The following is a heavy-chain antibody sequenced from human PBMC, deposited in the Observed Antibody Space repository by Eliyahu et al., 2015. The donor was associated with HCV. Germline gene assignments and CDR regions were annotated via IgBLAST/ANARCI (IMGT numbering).Heavy chain of an antibody. CDR3: ARSPRRIAVAGPYYFDY. CDR1: GGSISSYY. J-gene: IGHJ4*02. D-gene: IGHD6-19*01. CDR2: IYYSGST. Sequence: QVQLQESGPGLVKPSETLSLTCTVSGGSISSYYWSWIRQPPGKGLEWIGYIYYSGSTNHNPSLKSRVTISVDTSKNQFSLKLSSVTAADTAVYYCARSPRRIAVAGPYYFDYWGQGTLVTVSS. V-gene: IGHV4-59*01.